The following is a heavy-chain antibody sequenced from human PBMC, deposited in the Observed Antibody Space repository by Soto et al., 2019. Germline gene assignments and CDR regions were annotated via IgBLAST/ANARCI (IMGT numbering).Heavy chain of an antibody. J-gene: IGHJ4*02. D-gene: IGHD5-12*01. V-gene: IGHV4-4*02. CDR2: VYHSGTT. Sequence: PSATLSLTCAVSGASIGTNNWWSWVRQPPGKGLEWIGEVYHSGTTNCNPSLKSRVTISIDKSKNQFSLTLTSMTAADTALYYCAVPGRGDFDYWSQGTLVTVS. CDR3: AVPGRGDFDY. CDR1: GASIGTNNW.